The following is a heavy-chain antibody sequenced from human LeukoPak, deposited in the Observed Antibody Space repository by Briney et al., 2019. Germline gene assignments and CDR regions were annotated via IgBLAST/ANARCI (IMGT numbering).Heavy chain of an antibody. D-gene: IGHD5-12*01. CDR2: ISSSSSYI. CDR3: ARYSLGATKEGGAY. J-gene: IGHJ4*02. Sequence: GGSLRLSCAASGFAFSSYSMNWVRQAPGKGLEWVSSISSSSSYIYYADSVKGRFTISRDNAKNSLYLQMNSLRAEDTAVYYCARYSLGATKEGGAYWGQGTLVTVSS. CDR1: GFAFSSYS. V-gene: IGHV3-21*01.